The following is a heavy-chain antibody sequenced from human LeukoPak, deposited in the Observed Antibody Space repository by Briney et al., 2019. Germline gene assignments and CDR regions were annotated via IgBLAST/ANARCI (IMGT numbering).Heavy chain of an antibody. D-gene: IGHD3-10*01. CDR2: IKQDGSEK. CDR1: GFTFSSYW. Sequence: PGGSLRLSCATSGFTFSSYWMSWVRQAPGKGLEWVANIKQDGSEKYYVDSVKGRFTISRDNAKNSLYLQMNSLRAEDTAVYYCARSSHYGSGSYYNGPPFCFDYWGQGTLVTVSS. J-gene: IGHJ4*02. V-gene: IGHV3-7*05. CDR3: ARSSHYGSGSYYNGPPFCFDY.